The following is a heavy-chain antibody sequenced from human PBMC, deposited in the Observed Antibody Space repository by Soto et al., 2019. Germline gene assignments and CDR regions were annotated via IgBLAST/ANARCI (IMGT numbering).Heavy chain of an antibody. CDR1: GFTFSSYG. Sequence: QVQLVESGGGVVQPGRSLRLSCAASGFTFSSYGMHWVRQAPGKGLEWVAVISYDGSNKYYADSVKGRFTISRDNSKNTLYLQMNSLRAEDTAVYYCAKTEYGDSYFDYWGQGTLVTVSS. CDR2: ISYDGSNK. J-gene: IGHJ4*02. V-gene: IGHV3-30*18. D-gene: IGHD4-17*01. CDR3: AKTEYGDSYFDY.